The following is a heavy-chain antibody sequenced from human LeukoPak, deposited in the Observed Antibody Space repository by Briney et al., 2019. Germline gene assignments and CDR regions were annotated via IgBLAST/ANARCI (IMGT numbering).Heavy chain of an antibody. D-gene: IGHD3-22*01. V-gene: IGHV1-2*02. Sequence: GASVKVSCKASGYTFTGYYMHWVRQAPGQGLEWMGWINPNSGGTNYAQKFQGRVTMTRDMSTSTVYMELSSLRSEDTAVYYCVRDDYDSSGPLDYWGQGTLVTVSS. CDR1: GYTFTGYY. CDR3: VRDDYDSSGPLDY. CDR2: INPNSGGT. J-gene: IGHJ4*02.